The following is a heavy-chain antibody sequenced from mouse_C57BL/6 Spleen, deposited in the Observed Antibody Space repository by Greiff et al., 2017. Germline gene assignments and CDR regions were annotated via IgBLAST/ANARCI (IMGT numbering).Heavy chain of an antibody. CDR3: ARSTVVAYYFDY. CDR1: GYTFTSYW. V-gene: IGHV1-50*01. J-gene: IGHJ2*01. D-gene: IGHD1-1*01. Sequence: QVQLQQPGAELVKPGASVKLSCKASGYTFTSYWMQWVKQRPGQGLEWIGEIDPSDSYTNYNQKFKGKATLTVDTSSSTAYMQLSSLTSEDSAVYCCARSTVVAYYFDYWGQGTTLTVSS. CDR2: IDPSDSYT.